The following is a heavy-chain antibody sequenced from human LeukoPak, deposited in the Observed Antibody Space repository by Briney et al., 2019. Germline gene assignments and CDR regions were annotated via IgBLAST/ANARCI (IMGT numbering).Heavy chain of an antibody. D-gene: IGHD6-19*01. CDR3: ARGQYSSGWYEGN. Sequence: GASVNVSCKASGYTFTGYYMHWVRQAPGQGLEWMGWINPNSGGTNYAQKFQGRVTMTRDTSISTAYMELSRLRSDDTAVYYCARGQYSSGWYEGNWGQGTLVTASS. J-gene: IGHJ4*02. CDR2: INPNSGGT. CDR1: GYTFTGYY. V-gene: IGHV1-2*02.